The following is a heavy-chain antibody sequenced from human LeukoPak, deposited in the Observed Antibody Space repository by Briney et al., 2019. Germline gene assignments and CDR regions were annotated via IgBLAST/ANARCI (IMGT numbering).Heavy chain of an antibody. J-gene: IGHJ4*02. Sequence: SVKVSCKASGVTFSRLVVSWVRQAPGQGLEWMGQIIPYFGTTNYAQNFQGRVTLTADEATNTAYMELNRLRSDDTAVYYCTRDAGDYGGSGSYPDYWGQGTLVTVSS. D-gene: IGHD3-10*01. CDR3: TRDAGDYGGSGSYPDY. CDR2: IIPYFGTT. CDR1: GVTFSRLV. V-gene: IGHV1-69*13.